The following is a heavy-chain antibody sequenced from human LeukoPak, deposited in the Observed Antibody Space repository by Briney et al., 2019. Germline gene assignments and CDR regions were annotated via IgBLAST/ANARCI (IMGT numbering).Heavy chain of an antibody. CDR2: THYRSKWYN. D-gene: IGHD2-2*01. Sequence: SQTLSLTCAISGDSVSSNSAAWNWIRQSPSRGLEWLGRTHYRSKWYNDYAVSVKSRITINPDTSKNQFSLQLNSVTPEDTAVYYCARDRGDCSSTSCYEGAFDIWGQGTMVTVSS. V-gene: IGHV6-1*01. CDR1: GDSVSSNSAA. CDR3: ARDRGDCSSTSCYEGAFDI. J-gene: IGHJ3*02.